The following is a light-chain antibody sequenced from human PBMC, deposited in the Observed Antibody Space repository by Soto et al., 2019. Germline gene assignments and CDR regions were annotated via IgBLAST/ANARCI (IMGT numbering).Light chain of an antibody. CDR3: CSYAGDYTFV. V-gene: IGLV2-11*01. Sequence: QSVRTQPRSVSGSPGQSVTISCTGSSSDVGGYNYVTWYQQYPGKAPKVMIYDVKTRPSGVPDRFSGSKSGNTASLTISGLQAEDEADYYCCSYAGDYTFVFGTGTKVTVL. CDR2: DVK. CDR1: SSDVGGYNY. J-gene: IGLJ1*01.